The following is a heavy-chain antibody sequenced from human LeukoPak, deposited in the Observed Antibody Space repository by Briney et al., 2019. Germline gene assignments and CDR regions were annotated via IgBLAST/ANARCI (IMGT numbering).Heavy chain of an antibody. CDR3: AREGIAAAGSYYYYYGMDV. D-gene: IGHD6-13*01. V-gene: IGHV3-30-3*01. J-gene: IGHJ6*02. Sequence: GGSLRLSCAASGFTLSSYAMHWVRQAPGKGLEWVAVISYDGSNKYYADSVKGRFTISRDNSKNTLYLQMNSLRAEDTAVYYCAREGIAAAGSYYYYYGMDVWGQGTTVTVSS. CDR1: GFTLSSYA. CDR2: ISYDGSNK.